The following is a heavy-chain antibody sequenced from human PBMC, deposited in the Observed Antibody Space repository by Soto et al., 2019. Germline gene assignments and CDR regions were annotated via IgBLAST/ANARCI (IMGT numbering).Heavy chain of an antibody. D-gene: IGHD2-15*01. V-gene: IGHV4-4*02. CDR2: VRHTGST. CDR3: TRRPYRSTSGGIDY. Sequence: SETLSLTCAVSGASIASDHWWTWIRQPPGRGLEWIAEVRHTGSTEYSPSLRSRVTISVDKSKNQISLKVSSVTAADTAVYYCTRRPYRSTSGGIDYWGQGTLVTVSS. J-gene: IGHJ4*02. CDR1: GASIASDHW.